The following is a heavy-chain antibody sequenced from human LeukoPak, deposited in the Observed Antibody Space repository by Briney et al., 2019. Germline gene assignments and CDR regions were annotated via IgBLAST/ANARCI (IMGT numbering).Heavy chain of an antibody. D-gene: IGHD6-19*01. V-gene: IGHV3-53*01. CDR3: ARGSRSSGWFDY. J-gene: IGHJ4*01. CDR1: GFTVSSNY. CDR2: IYSGGST. Sequence: GGSLRLSCAASGFTVSSNYMSWVRQAPGKGLEWVSVIYSGGSTYYADSVKGRFTIYRDNYKNTLYLQMNSLRAEDTAVYYCARGSRSSGWFDYWGQGTLVTVSS.